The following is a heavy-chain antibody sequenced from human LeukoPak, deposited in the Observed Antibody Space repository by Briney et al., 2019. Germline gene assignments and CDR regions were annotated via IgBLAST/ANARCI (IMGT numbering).Heavy chain of an antibody. CDR1: GFTFSSYA. Sequence: GSLRLSCAASGFTFSSYAMSWVRQAPGKGLEWVSAISGSGGSTYYADSVKGRFTISRDNSKNTLYLQMNSLRAEDTAVYYCAREQGRGYYYDSSGYLYWGQGTLVTVSS. J-gene: IGHJ4*02. CDR2: ISGSGGST. D-gene: IGHD3-22*01. CDR3: AREQGRGYYYDSSGYLY. V-gene: IGHV3-23*01.